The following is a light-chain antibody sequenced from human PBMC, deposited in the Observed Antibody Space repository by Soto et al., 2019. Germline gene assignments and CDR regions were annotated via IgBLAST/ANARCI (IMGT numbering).Light chain of an antibody. CDR2: GAS. CDR1: QSVSSSY. Sequence: EIVLTQSPGTLSLSPGERATLSCRASQSVSSSYLAWYQQKPGQAPRLLIYGASSRATGIPDRFSGSGSGTDFTITISRLEPEDFAVYYCQQYGSSPSLTFGGGTKVEIK. V-gene: IGKV3-20*01. CDR3: QQYGSSPSLT. J-gene: IGKJ4*01.